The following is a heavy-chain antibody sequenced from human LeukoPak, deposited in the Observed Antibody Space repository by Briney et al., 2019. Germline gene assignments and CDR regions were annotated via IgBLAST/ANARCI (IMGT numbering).Heavy chain of an antibody. CDR3: ARGGIAAAGYFDY. CDR1: GYTFTSYD. V-gene: IGHV1-8*01. J-gene: IGHJ4*02. Sequence: ASVKVSCKASGYTFTSYDINWVRQATGQGLEWMGWMNPNSGNTGYAQKFQGRVTMTRDTSTSTVYMELSSLRSEDTAVYYCARGGIAAAGYFDYWGQGTLVTVSS. D-gene: IGHD6-13*01. CDR2: MNPNSGNT.